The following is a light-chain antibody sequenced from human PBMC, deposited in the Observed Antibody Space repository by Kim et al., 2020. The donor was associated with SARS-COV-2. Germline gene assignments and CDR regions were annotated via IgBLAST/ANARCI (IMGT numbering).Light chain of an antibody. CDR1: QDISHY. CDR3: QQYYSYPQT. Sequence: ASVGDRVTITCRASQDISHYLAWFQQQQGKAPKSLIHAASVLQSGVPSKFSGSGSGTDYTLTISSLQPEDFATDYSQQYYSYPQTFGGGTKGDIK. V-gene: IGKV1-16*02. J-gene: IGKJ4*01. CDR2: AAS.